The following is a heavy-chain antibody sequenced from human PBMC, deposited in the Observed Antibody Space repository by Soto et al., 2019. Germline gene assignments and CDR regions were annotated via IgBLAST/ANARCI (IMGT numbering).Heavy chain of an antibody. CDR3: ARIVGLATLAHHGFEV. D-gene: IGHD1-1*01. CDR1: GYSFTNYW. V-gene: IGHV5-10-1*01. J-gene: IGHJ3*01. CDR2: IDPSDSYT. Sequence: PGESLKISCKGSGYSFTNYWINWVRQMPGKGLEWMGRIDPSDSYTYYSPSFQGHVTISVDKSISTAYLQWSSLKASDTAMFYCARIVGLATLAHHGFEVWGQGTMVTVSS.